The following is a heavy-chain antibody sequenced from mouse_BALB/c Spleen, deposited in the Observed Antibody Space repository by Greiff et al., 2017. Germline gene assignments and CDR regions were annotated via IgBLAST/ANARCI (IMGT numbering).Heavy chain of an antibody. D-gene: IGHD2-1*01. Sequence: VQLKESGPGLVKPSQSLSLTCTVTGYSITSDYAWNWIRQFPGNKLEWMGYISYSGSTSYNPSLKSRISITRDTSKNQFFLQLNSVTTEDTATYYCARMVKGYFDVWGAGTTVTVSS. V-gene: IGHV3-2*02. CDR1: GYSITSDYA. CDR2: ISYSGST. CDR3: ARMVKGYFDV. J-gene: IGHJ1*01.